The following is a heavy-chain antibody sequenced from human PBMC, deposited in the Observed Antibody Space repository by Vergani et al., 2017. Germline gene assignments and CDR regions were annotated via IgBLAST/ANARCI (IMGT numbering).Heavy chain of an antibody. J-gene: IGHJ4*02. Sequence: QVQLVQSGAEVKKPGASVKVSCKASGYTFTGYYMHWVRQAPGQGLEWMGWINPNSGGTNDAQKFQGRVTMTRDTSISTAYMELSRLRSDDTAVYYCARSLRRGYSCYXSGYWGQGTLVTVSS. D-gene: IGHD5-12*01. CDR2: INPNSGGT. CDR1: GYTFTGYY. V-gene: IGHV1-2*02. CDR3: ARSLRRGYSCYXSGY.